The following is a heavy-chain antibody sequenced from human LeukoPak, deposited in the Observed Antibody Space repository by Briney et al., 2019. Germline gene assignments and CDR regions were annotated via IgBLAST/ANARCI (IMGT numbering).Heavy chain of an antibody. V-gene: IGHV3-21*01. D-gene: IGHD2-2*01. Sequence: GGSLRLSCAASGFIFSDQNMNWVRQAPGKGLEWVSSISSSSSYIYYADSVKGRFTISRDNAKNSLYLQMNSLRAEDTAVYYCARDRIVVVPAAIPSPYYYYYYGMDVWGQGTRSPSP. CDR3: ARDRIVVVPAAIPSPYYYYYYGMDV. CDR1: GFIFSDQN. J-gene: IGHJ6*02. CDR2: ISSSSSYI.